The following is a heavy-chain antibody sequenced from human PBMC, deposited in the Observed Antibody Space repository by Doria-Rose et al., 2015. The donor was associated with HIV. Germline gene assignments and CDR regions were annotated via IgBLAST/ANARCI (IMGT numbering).Heavy chain of an antibody. J-gene: IGHJ4*02. CDR1: GVSLSSPGMG. V-gene: IGHV2-26*01. D-gene: IGHD6-13*01. CDR2: IFSDDER. CDR3: ARIKSSRWYHKYYFDF. Sequence: SGPVLVKPTETLTLTCTVSGVSLSSPGMGVSWIRQPPVKALEWLANIFSDDERSYKTSLKSRLTISRGTSKSQVVRTMTDMDPVDTATYYCARIKSSRWYHKYYFDFWGQGTLVIVSA.